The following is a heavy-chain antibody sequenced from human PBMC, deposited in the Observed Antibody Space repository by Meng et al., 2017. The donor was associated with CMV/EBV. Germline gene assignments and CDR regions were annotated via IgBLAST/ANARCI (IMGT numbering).Heavy chain of an antibody. CDR2: IGTAGDT. V-gene: IGHV3-13*01. CDR3: AKDAAARRSYYYYGMDV. J-gene: IGHJ6*02. D-gene: IGHD6-6*01. Sequence: GESLKISCAASGFTFSSYDMHWVRQATGKGLEWVSAIGTAGDTYYPSSVKGRFTISRDNSKNTLYLQMNSLRAEDTAVYYCAKDAAARRSYYYYGMDVWGQGTTVTVSS. CDR1: GFTFSSYD.